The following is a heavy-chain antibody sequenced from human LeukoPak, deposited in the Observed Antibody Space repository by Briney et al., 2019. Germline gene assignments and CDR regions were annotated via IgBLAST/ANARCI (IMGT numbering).Heavy chain of an antibody. V-gene: IGHV4-34*01. CDR1: GGSFSGYY. D-gene: IGHD3-9*01. CDR2: INHSGST. CDR3: ARTILTGYGGFEYFQH. Sequence: SETLSLTCAVYGGSFSGYYWSWIRQPPGKGLEWIGEINHSGSTNYNPSLKSRVTISVDTSKNQFSLKLSSVTAADTAVYYCARTILTGYGGFEYFQHWGQGTLVTVSS. J-gene: IGHJ1*01.